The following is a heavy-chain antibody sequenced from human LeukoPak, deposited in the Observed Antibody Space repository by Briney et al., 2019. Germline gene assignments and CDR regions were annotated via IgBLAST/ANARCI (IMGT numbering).Heavy chain of an antibody. J-gene: IGHJ4*02. D-gene: IGHD3-22*01. CDR1: GFTFSSYA. Sequence: GGSLRLSCAASGFTFSSYAMHWVRQAPGKGLEWVAVISYGGSNKYYADSVKGRFTISRDNSKNTLYLQMNSLRAEDTAVYYCARASDYYDSSGYYQGSYYFDYWGQGTLVTVSS. CDR2: ISYGGSNK. V-gene: IGHV3-30-3*01. CDR3: ARASDYYDSSGYYQGSYYFDY.